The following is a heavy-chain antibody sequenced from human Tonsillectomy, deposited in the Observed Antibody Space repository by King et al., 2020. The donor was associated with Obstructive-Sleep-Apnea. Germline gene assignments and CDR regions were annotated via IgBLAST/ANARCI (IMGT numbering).Heavy chain of an antibody. J-gene: IGHJ4*02. D-gene: IGHD3-22*01. CDR3: VRASYDDSSRYPASVY. Sequence: ISWVRQAPGQGLEWMGGIIPIFGTANYAQKFQGRVTITADESTSTAYMELSSMRSEDTAVYYCVRASYDDSSRYPASVYLCQGTLVSVSS. CDR2: IIPIFGTA. V-gene: IGHV1-69*01.